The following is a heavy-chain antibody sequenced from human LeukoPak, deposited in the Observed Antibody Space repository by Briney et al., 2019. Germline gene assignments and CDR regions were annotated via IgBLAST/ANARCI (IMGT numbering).Heavy chain of an antibody. J-gene: IGHJ4*02. Sequence: PGGSLRLSCAASGFTFSSYSMNWVRQAPGKGLEWVSSISSSSSYIYYADSVKGRFTISRDNAKNSLYLQMNSLRAEDTAAYYCARRSGIAVAGAFDYWGQGTLVTVSS. CDR1: GFTFSSYS. V-gene: IGHV3-21*01. CDR3: ARRSGIAVAGAFDY. CDR2: ISSSSSYI. D-gene: IGHD6-19*01.